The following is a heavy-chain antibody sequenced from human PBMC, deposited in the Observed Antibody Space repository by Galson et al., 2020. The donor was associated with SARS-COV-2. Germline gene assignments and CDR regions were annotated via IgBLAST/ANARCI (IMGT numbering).Heavy chain of an antibody. J-gene: IGHJ4*02. Sequence: ASVKVSCKASGYTFTDYGVAWVRQTPGRGLEWLGLVSAYNGRKWFGQKFRGRLRMTTDLSTNTVDMELLSLTSDDAAIYYCARDWGQGGDGLGHFDYWGQGSVVTVSS. V-gene: IGHV1-18*01. CDR3: ARDWGQGGDGLGHFDY. CDR2: VSAYNGRK. CDR1: GYTFTDYG. D-gene: IGHD2-21*02.